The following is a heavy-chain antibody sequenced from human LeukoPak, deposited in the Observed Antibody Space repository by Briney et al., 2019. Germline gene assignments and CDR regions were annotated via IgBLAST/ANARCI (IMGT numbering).Heavy chain of an antibody. CDR3: ARDVRKGGTGDLGS. Sequence: ASVKVSFKASGYTFNAYFIHWVRQAPGQGLEWMGRISPNSDDTSYAEQFQGRVTMTRDTSDTTVYMEVTRLRSDDTAVYYCARDVRKGGTGDLGSWGPGTLVTVSS. J-gene: IGHJ5*02. CDR1: GYTFNAYF. V-gene: IGHV1-2*06. CDR2: ISPNSDDT. D-gene: IGHD2-21*01.